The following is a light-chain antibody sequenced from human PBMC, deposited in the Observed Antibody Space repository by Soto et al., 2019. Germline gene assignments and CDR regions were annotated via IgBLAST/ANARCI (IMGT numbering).Light chain of an antibody. CDR2: VAS. J-gene: IGKJ1*01. CDR1: QSVSSSY. CDR3: QQLGT. Sequence: GFTQSPGTVSLSPGERATLYCRASQSVSSSYLAWYQQKPGQAPRLLIYVASSRATGIPDRFSGSGSGTDFTLTISRLEPEDFAVYYCQQLGTFGQGTKVDIK. V-gene: IGKV3-20*01.